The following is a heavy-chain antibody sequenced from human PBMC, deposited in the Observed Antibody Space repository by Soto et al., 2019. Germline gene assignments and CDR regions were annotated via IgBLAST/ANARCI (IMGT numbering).Heavy chain of an antibody. D-gene: IGHD3-3*01. Sequence: GGSLRLSCAASGFTFSSYGMHWVRQAPGKGLEWVAVIWYDGSNKYYADSVKGRFTISRDNSKNTLYLQMNSLRAEDTAVYYCARYRDYDFWSGYLYYMDVWDKGTTVTVSS. CDR1: GFTFSSYG. J-gene: IGHJ6*03. CDR2: IWYDGSNK. CDR3: ARYRDYDFWSGYLYYMDV. V-gene: IGHV3-33*01.